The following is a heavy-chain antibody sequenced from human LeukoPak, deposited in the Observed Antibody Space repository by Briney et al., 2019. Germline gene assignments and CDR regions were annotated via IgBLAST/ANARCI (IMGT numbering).Heavy chain of an antibody. CDR3: ARGPDILTDYYYYGMDV. Sequence: GGSLRLSCAASGFTFNSYWMSWVRQAPGKGLEWVANIKQDGSEKYYVDSVKGRFHISRDNAKNSLYLQMNSLRAEDTAVYYCARGPDILTDYYYYGMDVWGQGTTVTVSS. CDR2: IKQDGSEK. D-gene: IGHD3-9*01. V-gene: IGHV3-7*01. J-gene: IGHJ6*02. CDR1: GFTFNSYW.